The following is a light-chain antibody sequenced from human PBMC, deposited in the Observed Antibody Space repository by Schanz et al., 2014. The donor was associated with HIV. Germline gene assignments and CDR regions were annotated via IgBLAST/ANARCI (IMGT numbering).Light chain of an antibody. CDR3: SSYAGSVYV. J-gene: IGLJ1*01. Sequence: QSALTQPASVSGSPGQSITISCTGTSSDVGGYNYVSWYQQHPGKAPKLMIYEVSKRPSGVPDRFSGSKSGNTASLTVSGLQAEDEADYYCSSYAGSVYVFGTGTKVTVL. CDR2: EVS. CDR1: SSDVGGYNY. V-gene: IGLV2-8*01.